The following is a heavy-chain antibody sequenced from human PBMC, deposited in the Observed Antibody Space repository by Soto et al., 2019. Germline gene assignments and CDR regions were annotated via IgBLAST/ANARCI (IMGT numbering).Heavy chain of an antibody. CDR3: ARSEADSDYYYYGMDV. CDR1: GDTVSSNSVA. CDR2: TYYRSRWYS. J-gene: IGHJ6*02. Sequence: PSQTLSLTCVGSGDTVSSNSVAWNWVRQSPSRGLEWLGRTYYRSRWYSDYAVSVRSRIDINADTSKNQVSLQLNSVTPEDTAVYYCARSEADSDYYYYGMDVWGHGTTVTVSS. D-gene: IGHD2-21*01. V-gene: IGHV6-1*01.